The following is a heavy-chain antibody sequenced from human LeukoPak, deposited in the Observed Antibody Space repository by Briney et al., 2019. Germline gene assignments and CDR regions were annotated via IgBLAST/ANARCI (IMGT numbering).Heavy chain of an antibody. CDR3: ASSRYSSSWYSDY. J-gene: IGHJ4*02. CDR2: IYYSGST. V-gene: IGHV4-59*12. Sequence: PSETLSLTCTVSGGSISSYYWSWIRQPPGKGLEWIGCIYYSGSTNYNPSLKSRVTMSVDTSKNQFSLKLSSVTAADTAVYYCASSRYSSSWYSDYWGQGTLVTVSS. D-gene: IGHD6-13*01. CDR1: GGSISSYY.